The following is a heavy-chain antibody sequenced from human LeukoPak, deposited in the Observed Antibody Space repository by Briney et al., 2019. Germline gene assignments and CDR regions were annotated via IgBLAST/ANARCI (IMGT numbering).Heavy chain of an antibody. Sequence: SVKVSCKASGGTFSSYAISWVRQAPGQGLEWMGRIIPIFGIANYAQKFQGRVTITADKSTSTAYMELSSLRSEDTAVYYCASQKGPSGWYGMEVDYWGQGTLVTVSS. CDR2: IIPIFGIA. CDR3: ASQKGPSGWYGMEVDY. CDR1: GGTFSSYA. D-gene: IGHD6-19*01. J-gene: IGHJ4*02. V-gene: IGHV1-69*04.